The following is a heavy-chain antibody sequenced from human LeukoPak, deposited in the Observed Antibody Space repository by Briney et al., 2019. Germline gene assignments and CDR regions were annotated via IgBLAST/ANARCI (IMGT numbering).Heavy chain of an antibody. Sequence: TGGSLRLSCAASGFTFSDYNMRWIRQAPGKGLEWVSSISRSGSTKYYADSVKGRFTISRDNAKNSLFLQMNSLKTEDTAVYYCNTDSTVTTEGYVFDIWGQGTMVTVSS. CDR3: NTDSTVTTEGYVFDI. J-gene: IGHJ3*02. CDR1: GFTFSDYN. V-gene: IGHV3-11*01. D-gene: IGHD4-17*01. CDR2: ISRSGSTK.